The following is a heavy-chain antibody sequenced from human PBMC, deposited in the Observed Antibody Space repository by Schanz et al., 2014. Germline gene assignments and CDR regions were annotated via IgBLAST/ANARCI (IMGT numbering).Heavy chain of an antibody. V-gene: IGHV3-48*01. J-gene: IGHJ4*02. CDR2: ISGSGNTI. CDR1: GFTFSSHS. CDR3: ARDIATVD. Sequence: EVQLVESGGNLVQPGGSLRLSCVASGFTFSSHSMNWVRQAPGQGLEWLSYISGSGNTIYYADSVKGRFTISRDNAKNSLYLQMNSLRAEDTAVYYCARDIATVDWGQGTLVTVSS. D-gene: IGHD6-13*01.